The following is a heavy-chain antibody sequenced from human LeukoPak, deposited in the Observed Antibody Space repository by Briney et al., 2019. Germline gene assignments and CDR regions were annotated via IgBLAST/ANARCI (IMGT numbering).Heavy chain of an antibody. CDR3: ARGVSAGVDY. D-gene: IGHD6-13*01. Sequence: ASVKVSCKTSGYTFTNFDINWVRQATGQGLEWMGWMNPVSGDTGHAQKFQGRVTMTRDTSISTTYMELSSLRSEDTAVYYCARGVSAGVDYWGQGTLVTVSS. J-gene: IGHJ4*02. CDR1: GYTFTNFD. CDR2: MNPVSGDT. V-gene: IGHV1-8*01.